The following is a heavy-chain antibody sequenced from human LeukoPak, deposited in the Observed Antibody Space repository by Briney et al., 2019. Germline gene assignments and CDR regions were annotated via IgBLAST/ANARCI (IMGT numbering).Heavy chain of an antibody. CDR1: GFTFSSYT. CDR3: ARDGWLDY. Sequence: GGSLRLSCAASGFTFSSYTMNWVRQAPGKGLEWVSSISVGSTFKYYADSVTGRFTTPRDSAKNSIYLQMNSLTAEDTAVYYCARDGWLDYWGQGTLVTVSS. J-gene: IGHJ4*02. D-gene: IGHD2-15*01. V-gene: IGHV3-21*01. CDR2: ISVGSTFK.